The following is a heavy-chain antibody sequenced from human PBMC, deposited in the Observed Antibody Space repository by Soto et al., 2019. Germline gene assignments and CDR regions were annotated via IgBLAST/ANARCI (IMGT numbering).Heavy chain of an antibody. V-gene: IGHV3-30*18. Sequence: PGGSLRLSCAASGFTFSSYGMHWVRQAPGKGLEWVAVISYDGSNKYYADSVKGRFTISRDNSKNTLYLQMNSLRAEDTAVYYCAKDLEYSSSWQSNYYYGMDVWGQGTTVTVSS. D-gene: IGHD6-13*01. CDR2: ISYDGSNK. J-gene: IGHJ6*02. CDR3: AKDLEYSSSWQSNYYYGMDV. CDR1: GFTFSSYG.